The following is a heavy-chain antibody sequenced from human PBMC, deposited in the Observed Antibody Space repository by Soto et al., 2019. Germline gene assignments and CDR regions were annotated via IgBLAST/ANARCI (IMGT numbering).Heavy chain of an antibody. CDR3: ARGRDSYGFFIADTHLDY. J-gene: IGHJ4*02. CDR2: IGTAGDT. V-gene: IGHV3-13*01. D-gene: IGHD5-18*01. CDR1: GFTFSSYD. Sequence: GGSLRLSCAASGFTFSSYDMHWVRQATGKGLEWVSAIGTAGDTYYPGSVKGRFTISRENAKNSLYLQMNSLRAEDTAVYYCARGRDSYGFFIADTHLDYWGQGTLVTVSS.